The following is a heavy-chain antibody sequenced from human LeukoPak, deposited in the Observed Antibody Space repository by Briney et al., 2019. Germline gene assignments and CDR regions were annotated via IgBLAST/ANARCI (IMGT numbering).Heavy chain of an antibody. CDR1: GFTVGRNY. V-gene: IGHV3-53*01. CDR3: ARDRDYGGNSVFAFDI. D-gene: IGHD4-23*01. J-gene: IGHJ3*02. CDR2: IYSGGTT. Sequence: GGSLRLSCAASGFTVGRNYMSWVRQAPGKGLEWVSVIYSGGTTYLADSVKGRFTISRDNSKNTVYLQMNSLRAEDTAVYYCARDRDYGGNSVFAFDIWGPGTMVTVSS.